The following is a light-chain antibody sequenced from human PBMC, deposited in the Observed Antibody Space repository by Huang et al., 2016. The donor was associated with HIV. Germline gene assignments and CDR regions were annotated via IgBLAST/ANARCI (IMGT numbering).Light chain of an antibody. J-gene: IGKJ1*01. CDR1: QNVFHRSNTKNY. V-gene: IGKV4-1*01. CDR2: WAS. CDR3: HQYYSTPQT. Sequence: DIVLTQSPKSLALSLGERAAMNCTFSQNVFHRSNTKNYLNWYQVKPGQPPKLLIYWASSRESGVPDRFSGSGSGTDFTLTISNLQAEDVAVYYCHQYYSTPQTFGQGTKV.